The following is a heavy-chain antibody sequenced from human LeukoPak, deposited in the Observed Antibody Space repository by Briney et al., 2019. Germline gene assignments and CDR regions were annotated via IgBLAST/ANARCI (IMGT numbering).Heavy chain of an antibody. Sequence: GESLKISCKGSGYSFTSYWISWVRQMPGKGLEWMGRTDPSDSYTNYSPSFEGHVTISADRSTNTAYLQWSSLKASDTAMYYCARQGGATPGYWGQGTLVTVSS. J-gene: IGHJ4*02. D-gene: IGHD1-26*01. CDR1: GYSFTSYW. CDR2: TDPSDSYT. V-gene: IGHV5-10-1*01. CDR3: ARQGGATPGY.